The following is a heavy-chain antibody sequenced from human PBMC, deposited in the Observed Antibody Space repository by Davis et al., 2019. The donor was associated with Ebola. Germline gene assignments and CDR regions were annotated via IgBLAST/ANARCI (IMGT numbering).Heavy chain of an antibody. J-gene: IGHJ6*02. CDR1: GGSISSSNW. D-gene: IGHD3-10*01. V-gene: IGHV4-4*02. CDR3: ARGGEVAYYYYYGMDV. CDR2: IYHSGST. Sequence: MPSETLSLTCAVSGGSISSSNWWSWVRQPPGKGLEWIGEIYHSGSTNYNPSLKSRVTISVDTSKNQFSLKLSSVTAADTAVYYCARGGEVAYYYYYGMDVWGQGTTVTVSS.